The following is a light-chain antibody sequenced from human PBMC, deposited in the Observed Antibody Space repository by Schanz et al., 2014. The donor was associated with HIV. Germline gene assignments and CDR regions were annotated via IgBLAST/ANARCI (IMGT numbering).Light chain of an antibody. J-gene: IGKJ1*01. CDR2: DAS. Sequence: EIVLTQSPGTLSLSPGERVTLSCRASQSVNNYLAWYQQKPGQAPRLLIYDASTRAAGTPDRFSGSGSGSAFTLIISRLEPADIAVYYCQQYGGSPTFGQGTKVEI. V-gene: IGKV3-20*01. CDR1: QSVNNY. CDR3: QQYGGSPT.